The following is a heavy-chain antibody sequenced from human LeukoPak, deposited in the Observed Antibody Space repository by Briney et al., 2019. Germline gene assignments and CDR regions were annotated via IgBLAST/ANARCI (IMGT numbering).Heavy chain of an antibody. CDR2: IFSGGTT. J-gene: IGHJ5*02. Sequence: GRSPRLSCAASGFTFSSYATHWVRQAPGKGLEWVSVIFSGGTTYYADSVKGRFTISRDNSKNMLYLQMNSLRAEDTAVYYCATPGTIPSWGQGTLVTVSS. CDR1: GFTFSSYA. V-gene: IGHV3-NL1*01. CDR3: ATPGTIPS.